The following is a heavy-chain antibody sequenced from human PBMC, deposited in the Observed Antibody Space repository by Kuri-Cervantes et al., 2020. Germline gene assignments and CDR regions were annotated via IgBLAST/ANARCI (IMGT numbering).Heavy chain of an antibody. CDR1: GGSISSYY. D-gene: IGHD6-19*01. Sequence: ESLKISCTVSGGSISSYYWSWIRQPPGKGLEWIGYIYYSGSTNYNPSLKSRVTISVDTSKNQFSLKLSSVTAADTAVYYCARDYFRSGWYGGVGYWGQGTLVTVSS. CDR3: ARDYFRSGWYGGVGY. CDR2: IYYSGST. V-gene: IGHV4-59*01. J-gene: IGHJ4*02.